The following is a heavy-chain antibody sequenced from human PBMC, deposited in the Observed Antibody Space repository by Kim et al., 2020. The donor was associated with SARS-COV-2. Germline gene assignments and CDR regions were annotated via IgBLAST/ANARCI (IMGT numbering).Heavy chain of an antibody. Sequence: SETLSLTCAVSGGSISSSNWWSWVRQPPGKGLEWIGEIYHSGSTNYNPSLKSRVTISVDKSKNQFSLKLSSVTAADTAVYYCVRVQVAAGTSNWFDPWGQGTLVTVSS. CDR2: IYHSGST. CDR3: VRVQVAAGTSNWFDP. D-gene: IGHD6-13*01. V-gene: IGHV4-4*02. CDR1: GGSISSSNW. J-gene: IGHJ5*02.